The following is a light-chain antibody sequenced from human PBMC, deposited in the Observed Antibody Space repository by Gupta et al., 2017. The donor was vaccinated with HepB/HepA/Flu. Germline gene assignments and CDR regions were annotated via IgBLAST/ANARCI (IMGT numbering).Light chain of an antibody. J-gene: IGLJ2*01. CDR2: RNN. CDR3: AAWDDSVSGPV. CDR1: SSNIGSNY. V-gene: IGLV1-47*01. Sequence: QSVLTQRPSSSVTPGQRDPISCSESSSNIGSNYVYWYQQLPGTAPILLIYRNNQRPSGVPDRFSGSKSGNSASLTISGLRSEDEADYYCAAWDDSVSGPVFGGGTKLTVL.